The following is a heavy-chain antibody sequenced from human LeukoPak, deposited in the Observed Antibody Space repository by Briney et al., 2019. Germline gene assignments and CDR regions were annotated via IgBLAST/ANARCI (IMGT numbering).Heavy chain of an antibody. CDR2: INPNSGGT. D-gene: IGHD6-13*01. J-gene: IGHJ1*01. CDR3: ARGYPLSTTAAGTYFQH. Sequence: ASVKVSCKTSGYRFSDYYMHWVRQAPGQGLEWMGWINPNSGGTNYAQKFQGRVTMTRDTSISTAYMELSRLRSDDTAVYYCARGYPLSTTAAGTYFQHWGQGTLVTVSS. V-gene: IGHV1-2*02. CDR1: GYRFSDYY.